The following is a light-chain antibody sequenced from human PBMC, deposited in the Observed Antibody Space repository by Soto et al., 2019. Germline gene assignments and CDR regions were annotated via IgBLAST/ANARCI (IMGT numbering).Light chain of an antibody. Sequence: QSDLTQPASVSGSPGPSITISCTGTSSDVGGYNYVSWYQQHPGKAPKLMIYDVSNRPSGVSNRFSGSKSGNTASLTISGLQAEDEADYYCSSYTSSSTVVFGGGTKLTVL. V-gene: IGLV2-14*01. CDR2: DVS. CDR1: SSDVGGYNY. J-gene: IGLJ2*01. CDR3: SSYTSSSTVV.